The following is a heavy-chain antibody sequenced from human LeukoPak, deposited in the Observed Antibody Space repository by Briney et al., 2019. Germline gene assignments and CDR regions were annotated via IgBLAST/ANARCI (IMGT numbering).Heavy chain of an antibody. CDR2: IYTSGST. CDR3: ARTQVGCSGGSCYSGWFDP. V-gene: IGHV4-4*08. J-gene: IGHJ5*02. Sequence: SETLSLTCTVSGVSISSYYWSWIRQPPGKGLEWIRRIYTSGSTNYNPSLKSRVTISVDTSKNQFSLKLSSVTAADTAVYYCARTQVGCSGGSCYSGWFDPWGQGTLVTVSS. CDR1: GVSISSYY. D-gene: IGHD2-15*01.